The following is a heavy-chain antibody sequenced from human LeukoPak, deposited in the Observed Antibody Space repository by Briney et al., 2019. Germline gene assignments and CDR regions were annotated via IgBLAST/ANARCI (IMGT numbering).Heavy chain of an antibody. Sequence: SQTLSLTCTVSGGSISSGDYYWSWIRQPPGKGLEWIGYIYYSGSTYYNPSLKSRVTISVDTSKNQFSLKLSSVSAADTAVYYCARAVNPMPITILPTLNWFDPWGQGTLVTVSS. J-gene: IGHJ5*02. CDR1: GGSISSGDYY. CDR2: IYYSGST. D-gene: IGHD3-3*01. V-gene: IGHV4-30-4*01. CDR3: ARAVNPMPITILPTLNWFDP.